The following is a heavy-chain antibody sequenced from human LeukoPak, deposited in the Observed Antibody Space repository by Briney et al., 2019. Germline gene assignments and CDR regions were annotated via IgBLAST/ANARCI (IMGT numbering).Heavy chain of an antibody. CDR3: ARQLWLHPFDY. J-gene: IGHJ4*02. D-gene: IGHD5-18*01. CDR2: INPSGGST. CDR1: GYTFTSYY. Sequence: ASVKVSCKASGYTFTSYYMHWVRQALGQGLEWMGIINPSGGSTSYAQKFQGRVTMTRDTSTSTVYMELSSLRPEDTAVYYCARQLWLHPFDYWGQGTLVTVSS. V-gene: IGHV1-46*01.